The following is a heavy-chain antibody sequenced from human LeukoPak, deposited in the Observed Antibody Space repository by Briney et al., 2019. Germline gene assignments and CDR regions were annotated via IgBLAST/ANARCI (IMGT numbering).Heavy chain of an antibody. Sequence: SETLSLTCTVSGGSISGYYWSWIRQPAGKGLEWIGRIYTSGRTTCNPSLKSRVNMTVDMSKNQFSLKLSSVTAADPAVYYWARDRDSSSYFEYWCQGTLVTVFS. CDR1: GGSISGYY. J-gene: IGHJ4*02. D-gene: IGHD3-22*01. CDR3: ARDRDSSSYFEY. V-gene: IGHV4-4*07. CDR2: IYTSGRT.